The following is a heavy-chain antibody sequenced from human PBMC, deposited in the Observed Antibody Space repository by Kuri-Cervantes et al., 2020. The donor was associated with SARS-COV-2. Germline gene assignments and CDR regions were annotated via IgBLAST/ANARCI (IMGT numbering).Heavy chain of an antibody. CDR1: GGSISSYY. CDR3: ARGRTSGYYYYFDY. D-gene: IGHD3-22*01. CDR2: IYHSGST. Sequence: SETLSLTCTVSGGSISSYYWSWIRQPPGKGLEWIGSIYHSGSTYYNPSLKSRVTISVDTSKNQFSLKLSSVTAADTAVYYCARGRTSGYYYYFDYWGQGTLVTVSS. V-gene: IGHV4-59*12. J-gene: IGHJ4*02.